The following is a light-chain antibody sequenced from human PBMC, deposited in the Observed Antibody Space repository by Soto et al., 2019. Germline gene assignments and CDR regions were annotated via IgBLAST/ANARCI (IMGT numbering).Light chain of an antibody. Sequence: DVVMTQSPDSLAVSLGERATINCKSSQSVLSRCGNNYCLAWYQQKPGQPPKLLIYWASTRESGVPDRFSGSGSGTDFTLTISSLQAGDVATYYCQQYDTTPQGFTFGPGTKVNIK. J-gene: IGKJ3*01. CDR1: QSVLSRCGNNYC. V-gene: IGKV4-1*01. CDR2: WAS. CDR3: QQYDTTPQGFT.